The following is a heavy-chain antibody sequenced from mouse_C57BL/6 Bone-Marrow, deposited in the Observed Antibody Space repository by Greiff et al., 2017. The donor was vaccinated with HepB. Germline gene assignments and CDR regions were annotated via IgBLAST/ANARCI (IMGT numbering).Heavy chain of an antibody. V-gene: IGHV1-64*01. CDR1: GYTFTSYW. D-gene: IGHD1-1*01. CDR2: IHPNSGST. J-gene: IGHJ1*03. CDR3: ARNGSSPYWYFDV. Sequence: QVQLQQSGAELVKPGASVKLSCKASGYTFTSYWMHWVKQRPGQGLEWIGMIHPNSGSTNYNEKFKSKATLTVDKSSSTAYMRLISLTSEDSAVYYCARNGSSPYWYFDVWGTGTTVTVSS.